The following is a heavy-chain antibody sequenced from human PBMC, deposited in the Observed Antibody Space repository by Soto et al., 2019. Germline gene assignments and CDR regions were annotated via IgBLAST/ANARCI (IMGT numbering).Heavy chain of an antibody. J-gene: IGHJ5*02. CDR2: IHSTRSP. D-gene: IGHD4-17*01. CDR1: GGSIGGSNYY. CDR3: ARSPAYGDYANLDA. V-gene: IGHV4-61*02. Sequence: PSETLSLTCTVSGGSIGGSNYYWNWIRQPAGKGLEWIGRIHSTRSPNYNPSLKSRVTMSVDTSKNQFSLKLNLTSVTAADTAVYYCARSPAYGDYANLDAWGQGTLVTVSS.